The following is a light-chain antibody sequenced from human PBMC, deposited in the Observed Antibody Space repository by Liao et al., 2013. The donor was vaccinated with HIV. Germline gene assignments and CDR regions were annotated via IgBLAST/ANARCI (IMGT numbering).Light chain of an antibody. CDR2: YDQ. CDR1: NIRSRG. J-gene: IGLJ2*01. CDR3: QAWDSRADVV. V-gene: IGLV3-21*01. Sequence: YVLTQPPSVSVAPGQTAVMTCGGNNIRSRGVHWYQQRPGQAPVLVMYYDQNRPSGIPERISGSISGNTATLTISGTQALDEADYFCQAWDSRADVVFGGGTKLTVL.